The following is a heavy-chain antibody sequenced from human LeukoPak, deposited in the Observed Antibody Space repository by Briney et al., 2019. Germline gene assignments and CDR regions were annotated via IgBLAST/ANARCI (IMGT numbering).Heavy chain of an antibody. CDR1: GFTFSSYA. J-gene: IGHJ4*02. CDR2: ISYDGSNK. Sequence: PGRSLRLSCAASGFTFSSYATYWVRQAPGKGLEWVAVISYDGSNKYYADSVKGRFTISRDNSKNTLYLQMNSLRAEDTAVYYCARDYDSTGYYLSDYWGQGTLVTVSS. CDR3: ARDYDSTGYYLSDY. V-gene: IGHV3-30*04. D-gene: IGHD3-22*01.